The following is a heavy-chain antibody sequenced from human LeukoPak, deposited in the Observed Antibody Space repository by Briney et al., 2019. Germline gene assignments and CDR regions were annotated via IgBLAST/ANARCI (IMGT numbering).Heavy chain of an antibody. V-gene: IGHV3-30*02. J-gene: IGHJ6*03. CDR3: AKDRDYGDYPSAYYYYMDV. D-gene: IGHD4-17*01. CDR2: IRYDGTNK. Sequence: GGSLGLSCAASGFTFSTYGIHWVRQAPGKGPEWVAFIRYDGTNKWYADSVKGRFTISRDNSKNMLYLQMNSLRAEDTAVYHCAKDRDYGDYPSAYYYYMDVWGKGTTVTVSS. CDR1: GFTFSTYG.